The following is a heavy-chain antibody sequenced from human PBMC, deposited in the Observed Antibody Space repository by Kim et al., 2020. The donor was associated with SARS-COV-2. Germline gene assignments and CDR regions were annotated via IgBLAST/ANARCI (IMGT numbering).Heavy chain of an antibody. D-gene: IGHD1-26*01. J-gene: IGHJ3*02. V-gene: IGHV3-30*18. CDR2: ISYDGSNK. CDR1: GFTFSSYG. CDR3: AKGRGSYRGAFDI. Sequence: GGSLRLSCAASGFTFSSYGMHWVRQAPGKGLEWVAVISYDGSNKYYADSVKGRFTISRDNSKNTLYLQMNSLRAEDTAVYYCAKGRGSYRGAFDIWGQGTMVTVSS.